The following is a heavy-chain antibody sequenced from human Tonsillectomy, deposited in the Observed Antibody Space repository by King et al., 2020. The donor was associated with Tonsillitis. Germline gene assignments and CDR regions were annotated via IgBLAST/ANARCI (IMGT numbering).Heavy chain of an antibody. CDR3: ARSYSWSYGV. CDR2: IYYSGST. V-gene: IGHV4-39*01. D-gene: IGHD1-26*01. J-gene: IGHJ4*02. Sequence: LQLQESGPGLVKPSETLSLTCTVSGGSISSSTYYWGWIRQPPGKGLEWIGSIYYSGSTYYNPSLRSRVAISVDTSKNQFSLKLSSVTAADTAVYYCARSYSWSYGVWGQGTLVTVSS. CDR1: GGSISSSTYY.